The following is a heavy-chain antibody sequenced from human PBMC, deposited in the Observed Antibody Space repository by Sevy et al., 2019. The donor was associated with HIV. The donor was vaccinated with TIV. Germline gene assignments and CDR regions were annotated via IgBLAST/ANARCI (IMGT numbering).Heavy chain of an antibody. J-gene: IGHJ3*02. Sequence: ASVKVSCKASGYTFTTYGITWVRQAPGQGLEWMGWISADNDNTNYAQKFQGRVTMTTDTSTTTAYMELRSVRSDDTAVYYCASASAYYYGSGSHPHAFDIWGQGTMVTVSS. CDR2: ISADNDNT. CDR3: ASASAYYYGSGSHPHAFDI. D-gene: IGHD3-10*01. CDR1: GYTFTTYG. V-gene: IGHV1-18*01.